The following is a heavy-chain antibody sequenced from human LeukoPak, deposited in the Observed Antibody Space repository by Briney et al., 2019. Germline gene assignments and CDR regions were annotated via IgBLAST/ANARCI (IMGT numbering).Heavy chain of an antibody. CDR1: GGSISSYY. Sequence: SETLSLTCTVSGGSISSYYWSWIRQPPGKGLEWIGYIYYSGSTNYNPSLKSRATISVDTSKNQFSLKLSSVTAADTAVYYCASSNTYGSGSYYTYWGQGTLVTVSS. CDR3: ASSNTYGSGSYYTY. CDR2: IYYSGST. D-gene: IGHD3-10*01. V-gene: IGHV4-59*12. J-gene: IGHJ4*02.